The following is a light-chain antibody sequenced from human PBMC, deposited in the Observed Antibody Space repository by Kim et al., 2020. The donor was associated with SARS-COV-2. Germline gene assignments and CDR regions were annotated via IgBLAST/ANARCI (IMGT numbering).Light chain of an antibody. CDR3: MQTTHWPYT. Sequence: DVVMTQSPLPLPVTLGQPASISCRSNQRLVHSDGRTYLNWFHQRPGQSPRRLIYKISTRDSGVPDRFSGSGSGTDFTLEISRVEAEDVGIYYCMQTTHWPYTFGQGTKLEI. CDR2: KIS. CDR1: QRLVHSDGRTY. V-gene: IGKV2-30*02. J-gene: IGKJ2*01.